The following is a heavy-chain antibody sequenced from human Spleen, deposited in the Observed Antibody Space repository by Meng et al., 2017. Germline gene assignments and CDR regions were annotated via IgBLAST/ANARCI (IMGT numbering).Heavy chain of an antibody. V-gene: IGHV3-33*01. Sequence: GESLKISCAASGFTFSSYGMHWVRQAPGKGLEWVAVIWYDGSNKYYADSVKGRFTISRDNSKNTLYLQMNSLRAEDTAVYYCAREAYYGSGSYDYWGQGTLVTVSS. D-gene: IGHD3-10*01. CDR3: AREAYYGSGSYDY. CDR1: GFTFSSYG. CDR2: IWYDGSNK. J-gene: IGHJ4*02.